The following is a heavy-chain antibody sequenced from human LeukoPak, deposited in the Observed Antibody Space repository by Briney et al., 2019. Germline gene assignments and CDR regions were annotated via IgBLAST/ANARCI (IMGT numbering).Heavy chain of an antibody. Sequence: PSETLSLTCAVYGGSFSGYYWSWIRQPPGKGLEWIGEINHSGITNYNPSLKSRVTISVDTSKNQFSLKLSSVTAADTAVYYCARLPNDFWSGYYILPGLYMDVWGKGTTVTVSS. CDR1: GGSFSGYY. J-gene: IGHJ6*03. V-gene: IGHV4-34*01. D-gene: IGHD3-3*01. CDR3: ARLPNDFWSGYYILPGLYMDV. CDR2: INHSGIT.